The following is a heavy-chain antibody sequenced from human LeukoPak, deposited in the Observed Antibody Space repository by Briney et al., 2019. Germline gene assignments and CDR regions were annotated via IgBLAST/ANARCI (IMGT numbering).Heavy chain of an antibody. Sequence: GRSLRLSCAASGFTFSSYGIHWVRQAPGKGLEWVAVISYDGSNKYYADSVKGRFTISRDNSKNTLYLQMNSLRAEDTAVYYCAKNTATAMFDYWGQGTLVTVSS. CDR2: ISYDGSNK. V-gene: IGHV3-30*18. CDR1: GFTFSSYG. J-gene: IGHJ4*02. D-gene: IGHD5-18*01. CDR3: AKNTATAMFDY.